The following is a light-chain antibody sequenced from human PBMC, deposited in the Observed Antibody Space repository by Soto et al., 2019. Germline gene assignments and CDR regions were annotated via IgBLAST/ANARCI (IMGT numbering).Light chain of an antibody. CDR1: QSISSY. CDR3: QQSYSPPPIT. CDR2: AAS. Sequence: DIQITQSPSSLSVSVGDRVTITCRASQSISSYLNWYQQKPGKAPKLLIYAASRLQSGVPTRFSGSGAGTDFSLTISSLQPEDFATYYCQQSYSPPPITFGQGTRLEIK. J-gene: IGKJ5*01. V-gene: IGKV1-39*01.